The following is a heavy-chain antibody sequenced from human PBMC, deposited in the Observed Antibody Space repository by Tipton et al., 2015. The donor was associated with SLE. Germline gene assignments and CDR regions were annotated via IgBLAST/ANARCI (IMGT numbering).Heavy chain of an antibody. D-gene: IGHD2-15*01. V-gene: IGHV4-39*07. CDR2: IYYSGGT. CDR1: GGSISSSSYY. J-gene: IGHJ6*02. Sequence: TLSLTCTVSGGSISSSSYYWGWIRQPPGNGLEWIGRIYYSGGTYYNPSLKSRVTISVDTSKNQFSLKLSSVTAADTAVYYCARGGSIVVVVAAIGGMDVWGQGTTVTVT. CDR3: ARGGSIVVVVAAIGGMDV.